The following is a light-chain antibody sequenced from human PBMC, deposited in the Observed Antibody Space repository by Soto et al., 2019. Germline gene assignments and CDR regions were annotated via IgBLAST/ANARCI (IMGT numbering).Light chain of an antibody. CDR1: HNIERW. V-gene: IGKV1-5*01. Sequence: IQMTQSPSTLSASVGDRVTITCRASHNIERWMAWYQQKPGKAPSLLIFDASTLHSGVPSRFSCSGSGTDFTLTISSLQPDDFATYYCQQFAISTTFXQGTKLDI. J-gene: IGKJ1*01. CDR2: DAS. CDR3: QQFAISTT.